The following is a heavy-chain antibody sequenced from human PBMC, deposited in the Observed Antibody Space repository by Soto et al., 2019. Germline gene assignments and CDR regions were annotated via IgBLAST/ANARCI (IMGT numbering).Heavy chain of an antibody. CDR3: ARAITMVRGVIIYFDY. Sequence: VSVKVSCKASGYTFTSYGISWVRQAPGQGLEWMGWISAYNGNTNYAQKLQGRVTMTTDTSTSTAYMELRSLRSDDTAVYYCARAITMVRGVIIYFDYWGQGTLVTVSS. D-gene: IGHD3-10*01. CDR1: GYTFTSYG. J-gene: IGHJ4*02. V-gene: IGHV1-18*01. CDR2: ISAYNGNT.